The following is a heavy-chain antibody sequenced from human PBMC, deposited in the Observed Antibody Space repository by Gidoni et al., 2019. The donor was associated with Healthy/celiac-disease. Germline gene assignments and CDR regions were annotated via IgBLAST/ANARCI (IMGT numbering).Heavy chain of an antibody. CDR1: GGSISSSSYY. Sequence: QLQLQESGPGLVKPSDTLSLTCTVSGGSISSSSYYWGWIRQAPGKGLEWIGSIYYSGSTYYKPSLKSRVTISVDTSKNQFSLKLSSVTAAYTAVYYCARDIVGATGYYYYGMDVWGQGTTVTVSS. D-gene: IGHD1-26*01. V-gene: IGHV4-39*07. J-gene: IGHJ6*02. CDR3: ARDIVGATGYYYYGMDV. CDR2: IYYSGST.